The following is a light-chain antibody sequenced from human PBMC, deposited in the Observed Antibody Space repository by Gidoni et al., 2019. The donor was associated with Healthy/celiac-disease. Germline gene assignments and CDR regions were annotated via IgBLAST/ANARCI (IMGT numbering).Light chain of an antibody. CDR2: GAS. CDR3: QQYNNWPPLT. V-gene: IGKV3-15*01. J-gene: IGKJ4*01. CDR1: QSGSSN. Sequence: IVMTQSPATLSVSPGERATLSCRSSQSGSSNLAWYQQKPGQAPRLLIYGASSRATGIPARFSGSGSGTEFTLTISSLQSEDFAVYYCQQYNNWPPLTFGGGTKVEIK.